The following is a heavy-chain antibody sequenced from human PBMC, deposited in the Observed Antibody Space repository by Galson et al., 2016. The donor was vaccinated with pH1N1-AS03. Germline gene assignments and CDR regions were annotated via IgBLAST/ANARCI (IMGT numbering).Heavy chain of an antibody. CDR3: VRRSPWATVGTFYFDY. CDR2: ISASGGDT. J-gene: IGHJ4*02. Sequence: SLRLSCAASGFVFSTFAMSWVRQAQGKGLEWVSSISASGGDTYYADSVKGRFTISRDNYRNTLYLQMNSLRAEDTAVYYCVRRSPWATVGTFYFDYWGQGTLVTVSS. CDR1: GFVFSTFA. V-gene: IGHV3-23*01. D-gene: IGHD4-23*01.